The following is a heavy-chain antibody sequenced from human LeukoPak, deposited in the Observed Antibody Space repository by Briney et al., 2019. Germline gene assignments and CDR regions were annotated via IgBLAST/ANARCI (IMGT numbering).Heavy chain of an antibody. J-gene: IGHJ4*02. D-gene: IGHD4-17*01. V-gene: IGHV3-7*01. CDR1: GFTFSSYW. CDR2: IKQDGSEK. Sequence: GGSLRLSYAASGFTFSSYWMSWVRQAPGKGLEWVANIKQDGSEKYYVDSVKGRFTISRDNAKNSLYLQMNSLRAEDTAVCYCAREGEDYGDYGDFDYWGQGTLVTVSS. CDR3: AREGEDYGDYGDFDY.